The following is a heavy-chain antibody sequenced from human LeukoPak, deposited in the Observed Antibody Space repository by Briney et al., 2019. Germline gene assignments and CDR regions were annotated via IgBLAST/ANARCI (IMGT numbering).Heavy chain of an antibody. CDR2: IVVGSGNT. CDR3: ARDGYGDVIEDY. CDR1: GFTFTSSA. Sequence: SVKVSCKASGFTFTSSAVQWVRQARGQRLEWIGWIVVGSGNTNYAQKFQERVTITRDMSTSTAYMELSSLRSEDTAVYYCARDGYGDVIEDYWGQGTLVTVSS. D-gene: IGHD4-17*01. J-gene: IGHJ4*02. V-gene: IGHV1-58*01.